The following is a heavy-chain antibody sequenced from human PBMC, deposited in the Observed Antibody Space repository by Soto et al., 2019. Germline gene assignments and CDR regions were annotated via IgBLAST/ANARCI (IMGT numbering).Heavy chain of an antibody. J-gene: IGHJ5*01. CDR1: GGSFSGYY. CDR3: ARVGSSSPGGTKYSWFDS. V-gene: IGHV4-34*01. CDR2: INHSGST. D-gene: IGHD6-6*01. Sequence: SETLSLTCAVYGGSFSGYYWSWIRQPPGKGLEWIGEINHSGSTNYNPSLKGRVTISVDTSKNQFSLKLSSVTAADTAVYYCARVGSSSPGGTKYSWFDSWGEGTLVTVSS.